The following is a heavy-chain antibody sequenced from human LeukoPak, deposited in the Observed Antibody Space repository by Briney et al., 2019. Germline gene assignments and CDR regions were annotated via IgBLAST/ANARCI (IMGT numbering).Heavy chain of an antibody. V-gene: IGHV3-30*18. D-gene: IGHD6-19*01. CDR2: ISYDGSNK. CDR1: GFTVRNYG. Sequence: GGSLRLSCAMSGFTVRNYGMHWVRQAPGKGLEWVAVISYDGSNKYYADSVKGRFTISRDNSKNTLYLQMNSLRAEDTAVYYCAKDDGQWLASYYFDYWGQGTLVTVSS. CDR3: AKDDGQWLASYYFDY. J-gene: IGHJ4*02.